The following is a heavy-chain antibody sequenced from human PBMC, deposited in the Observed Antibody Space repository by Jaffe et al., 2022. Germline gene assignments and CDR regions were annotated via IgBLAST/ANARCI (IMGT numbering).Heavy chain of an antibody. V-gene: IGHV3-30*02. Sequence: QVQLVESGGGVVQPGGSLRLSCAASGFTFSSYGMHWVRQAPGKGLEWVAFIRYDGSNKYYADSVKGRFTISRDNSKNTLYLQMNSLRAEDTAVYYCAKDQTQYDFWSGYYRFYWGQGTLVTVSS. CDR1: GFTFSSYG. D-gene: IGHD3-3*01. J-gene: IGHJ4*02. CDR3: AKDQTQYDFWSGYYRFY. CDR2: IRYDGSNK.